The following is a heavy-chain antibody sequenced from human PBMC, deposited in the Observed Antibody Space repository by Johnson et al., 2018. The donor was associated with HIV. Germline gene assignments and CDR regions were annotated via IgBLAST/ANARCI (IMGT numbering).Heavy chain of an antibody. CDR1: GFTFSSYA. V-gene: IGHV3-30-3*01. CDR2: ISYDGSNK. Sequence: QVHLVESGGGVVQPGRSLRLSCAASGFTFSSYAMHWVRQAPGKGLEWVAHISYDGSNKYYADSVKGRFTISRDNSKNTLYLQMNSLRAEDTAVYYCASVSGGRSMTTVVTLDDAFDIWGQGTMVTVSS. CDR3: ASVSGGRSMTTVVTLDDAFDI. J-gene: IGHJ3*02. D-gene: IGHD4-23*01.